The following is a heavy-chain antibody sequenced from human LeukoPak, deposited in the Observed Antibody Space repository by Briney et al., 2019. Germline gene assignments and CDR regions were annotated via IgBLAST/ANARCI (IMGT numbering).Heavy chain of an antibody. CDR2: ISGGGGDT. J-gene: IGHJ3*02. CDR3: AKKGVGYYDAFDI. D-gene: IGHD3-22*01. Sequence: PGGSLRLSCAASGFTFSSYWMNWVRQAPGKGLEWVSGISGGGGDTNYADSVKGRFTISRDNSKNTLYLQMNSLRADDSAVYYCAKKGVGYYDAFDIWGQGTMVTVS. CDR1: GFTFSSYW. V-gene: IGHV3-23*01.